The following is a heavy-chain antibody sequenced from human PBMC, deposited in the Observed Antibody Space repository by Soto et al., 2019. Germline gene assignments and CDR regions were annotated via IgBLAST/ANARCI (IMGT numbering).Heavy chain of an antibody. CDR3: AKYPNFGVVPWFDP. D-gene: IGHD3-3*01. Sequence: PGGSLRLSCAASGFTFSSYGMHWVRQAPGKGLEWVAVISYDGSNKYYADSVKGRFTISRDNSKNTLYLQMNSLRAEDTAVYYCAKYPNFGVVPWFDPWGQGTLVTVSS. J-gene: IGHJ5*02. CDR1: GFTFSSYG. V-gene: IGHV3-30*18. CDR2: ISYDGSNK.